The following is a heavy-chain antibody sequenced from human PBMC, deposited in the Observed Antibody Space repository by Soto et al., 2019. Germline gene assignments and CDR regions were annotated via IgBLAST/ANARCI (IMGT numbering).Heavy chain of an antibody. CDR2: ISTSSTT. V-gene: IGHV3-48*01. J-gene: IGHJ4*02. CDR3: ARDQDYGFDY. CDR1: GFTFSSYS. Sequence: GGSLRLSCAASGFTFSSYSMNWFRQAPGKGLEWVSYISTSSTTFYADSVKGRFTISRDKAKSSLYLQMNSLRAEDTALYYCARDQDYGFDYWGQGTLVTVSS. D-gene: IGHD4-17*01.